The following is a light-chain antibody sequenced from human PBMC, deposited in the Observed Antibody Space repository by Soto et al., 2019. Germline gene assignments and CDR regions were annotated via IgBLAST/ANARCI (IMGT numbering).Light chain of an antibody. CDR2: EAS. J-gene: IGKJ5*01. Sequence: EFVLTQSPATRLLSPGYRATLSRRASQSVSSYLAWYQQTPGQAPRLIIYEASNRATGIPARGSSTGAGTDFTLTISNLEPEYFEVYYCQVRTNWSIAFGRGTRLEIK. CDR1: QSVSSY. V-gene: IGKV3-11*01. CDR3: QVRTNWSIA.